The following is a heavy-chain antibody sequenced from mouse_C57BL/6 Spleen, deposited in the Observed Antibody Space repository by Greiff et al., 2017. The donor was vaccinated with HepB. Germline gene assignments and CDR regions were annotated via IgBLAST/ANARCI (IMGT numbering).Heavy chain of an antibody. J-gene: IGHJ4*01. D-gene: IGHD2-3*01. CDR3: ARCRWPHAMDY. CDR2: IYPRDGST. CDR1: GYTFTSYD. Sequence: QVQLQQSGPELVKPGASVKLSCKASGYTFTSYDINWVKQRPGQGLEWIGWIYPRDGSTKYNEKFKGKATLTVDTSSSTAYMELHSLTSEDSAVYVCARCRWPHAMDYWGQGTSVTVSS. V-gene: IGHV1-85*01.